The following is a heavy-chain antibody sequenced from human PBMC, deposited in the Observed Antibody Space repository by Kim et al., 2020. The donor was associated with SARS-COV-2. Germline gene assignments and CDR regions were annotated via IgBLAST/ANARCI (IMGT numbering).Heavy chain of an antibody. CDR2: GSGNAT. V-gene: IGHV3-23*01. Sequence: GSGNATLYAASARGRFTISRANSKNTLYLQMNNLRAEDTALYYCAKEYKNWGQGTLVTVST. CDR3: AKEYKN. J-gene: IGHJ4*02. D-gene: IGHD1-20*01.